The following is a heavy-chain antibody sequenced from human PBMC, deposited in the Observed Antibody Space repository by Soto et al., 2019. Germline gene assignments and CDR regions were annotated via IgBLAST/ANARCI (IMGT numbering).Heavy chain of an antibody. V-gene: IGHV4-30-2*01. D-gene: IGHD5-12*01. Sequence: QLQLQESGSGLVNPSQTLSLTCAVSGGSISSGGYSWSWIRQPPGKGLEWIGYIYHSGSTYYNPSLKSRVTISVDRSKNQFSLKLSSVTAADTAVYYCARRRGFPYYYGMDVWGQGTTVTVSS. CDR2: IYHSGST. J-gene: IGHJ6*02. CDR1: GGSISSGGYS. CDR3: ARRRGFPYYYGMDV.